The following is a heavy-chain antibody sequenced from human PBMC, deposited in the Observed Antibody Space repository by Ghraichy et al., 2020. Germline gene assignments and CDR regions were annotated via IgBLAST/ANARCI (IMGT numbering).Heavy chain of an antibody. V-gene: IGHV3-13*01. J-gene: IGHJ4*02. CDR1: GFTFSSYD. Sequence: GGSLRLSCAASGFTFSSYDMHWVRQATGKGLEWVSAIGTAGDTYYPGSVKGRFTISRENAKNSLYLQMNSLRAGDTAVYYCARGSAPGELDYWGQGTLVTVSS. D-gene: IGHD1-1*01. CDR3: ARGSAPGELDY. CDR2: IGTAGDT.